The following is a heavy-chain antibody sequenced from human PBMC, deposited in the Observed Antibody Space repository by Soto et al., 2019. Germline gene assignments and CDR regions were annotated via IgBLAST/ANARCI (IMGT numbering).Heavy chain of an antibody. CDR3: ANYDSSTARYNYGGV. CDR1: GFTFSSYA. Sequence: EVQLLESGGGLVQPGGSLRLSCAASGFTFSSYAMSWVRQAPGKGLEWVSAISGSGGSTYYADAVKGRFTISRDNSKKTLYLQMNSLRAEDTAVYYCANYDSSTARYNYGGVWGKGTTVTVSS. V-gene: IGHV3-23*01. D-gene: IGHD2-2*01. CDR2: ISGSGGST. J-gene: IGHJ6*03.